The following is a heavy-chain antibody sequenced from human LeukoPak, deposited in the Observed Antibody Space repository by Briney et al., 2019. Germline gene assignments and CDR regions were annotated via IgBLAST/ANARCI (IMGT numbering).Heavy chain of an antibody. CDR3: ARGAGIYYYYYMDV. D-gene: IGHD3-10*01. Sequence: GGSLRLSCAASEFTFSSYTMNWVRQAPGKGLEWVSSISSSSSTIYYADSVKGRFTISRDNAKNSLYLQMNSLRAEDTAVYYCARGAGIYYYYYMDVWGKGTTVTVSS. V-gene: IGHV3-48*04. J-gene: IGHJ6*03. CDR1: EFTFSSYT. CDR2: ISSSSSTI.